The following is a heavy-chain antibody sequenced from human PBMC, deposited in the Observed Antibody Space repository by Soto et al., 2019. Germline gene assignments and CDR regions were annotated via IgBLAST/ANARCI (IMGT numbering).Heavy chain of an antibody. J-gene: IGHJ4*02. CDR2: ISPHKGDT. D-gene: IGHD3-10*01. Sequence: ASVKVCCKTSGYTFSSIGISWVRQAPGQGLEWMGWISPHKGDTYYAQRLQGRLTMTTDTSTSTAYMGLRNLRSDDTAVYFCARDLDASGSYYTDYWGQGTLVTVSS. CDR1: GYTFSSIG. CDR3: ARDLDASGSYYTDY. V-gene: IGHV1-18*01.